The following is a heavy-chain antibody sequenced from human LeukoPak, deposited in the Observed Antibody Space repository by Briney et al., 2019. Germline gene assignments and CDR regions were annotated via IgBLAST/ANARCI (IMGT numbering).Heavy chain of an antibody. V-gene: IGHV3-48*03. D-gene: IGHD2-15*01. CDR3: ARDSLRYCSGDSCYYNY. J-gene: IGHJ4*02. Sequence: GGSLRLSCAASGFTFSSYEMNWVRQAPGKGLEWVSYISSSGSTIYYADSVKGRFTISRDNAKNSLYLQMNSLRAEDTAVYSCARDSLRYCSGDSCYYNYWGQGTLVTVSS. CDR1: GFTFSSYE. CDR2: ISSSGSTI.